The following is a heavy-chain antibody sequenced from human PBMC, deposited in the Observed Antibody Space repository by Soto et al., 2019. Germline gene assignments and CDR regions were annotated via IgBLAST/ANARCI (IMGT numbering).Heavy chain of an antibody. CDR1: GGSFSGYY. CDR3: ARGAPRAVVLRFLEWSNEFDY. D-gene: IGHD3-3*01. V-gene: IGHV4-34*01. CDR2: INHSGST. Sequence: PSETLSLTCAVYGGSFSGYYWSWIRQPPGKGLEWIGEINHSGSTNYNPSPKSRVTISVDTSKNQFSLKLSSVTAADTAVYYCARGAPRAVVLRFLEWSNEFDYWGQGTLVTVSS. J-gene: IGHJ4*02.